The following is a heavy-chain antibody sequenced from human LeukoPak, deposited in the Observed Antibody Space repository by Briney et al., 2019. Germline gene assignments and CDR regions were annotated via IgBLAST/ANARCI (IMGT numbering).Heavy chain of an antibody. CDR3: TRDAGSYYGDAFDI. V-gene: IGHV1-69*13. CDR1: GGTFSSYA. J-gene: IGHJ3*02. Sequence: PEASVKVSCKASGGTFSSYAISWVRQAPGQGLEWMGGIIPIFGTANYAQKFQGRVTITADESTSTAYMELSSLRSGDTAVYYCTRDAGSYYGDAFDIWGQGTMVTVSS. CDR2: IIPIFGTA. D-gene: IGHD1-26*01.